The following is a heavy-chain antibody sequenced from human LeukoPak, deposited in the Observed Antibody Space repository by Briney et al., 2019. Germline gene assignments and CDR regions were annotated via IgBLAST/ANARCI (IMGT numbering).Heavy chain of an antibody. D-gene: IGHD5-24*01. CDR2: INPNSGGT. J-gene: IGHJ4*02. CDR3: ASSGGDGYNFHY. CDR1: GYTFTSYD. V-gene: IGHV1-2*02. Sequence: VSVKVSCKASGYTFTSYDINWVRQAPGQGLEWMGWINPNSGGTNYAQKFQGRVTMTRDTSISTAYMELSRLRSDDTAVYYCASSGGDGYNFHYWGQGTLVTVSS.